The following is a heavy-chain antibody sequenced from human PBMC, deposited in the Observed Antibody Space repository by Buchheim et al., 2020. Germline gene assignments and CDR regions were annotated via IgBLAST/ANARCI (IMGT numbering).Heavy chain of an antibody. D-gene: IGHD2-2*01. CDR1: GYTFTSYY. CDR3: AREVPEGRTGMRTGGLDY. V-gene: IGHV1-46*03. J-gene: IGHJ4*02. Sequence: QVQLVQSGAEVKKPGASVKVSCKASGYTFTSYYMHWVRQAPGQGLEWMGIINPSGGSTSYAQKFQGRVTMTRDTSTSTVYMELSSLRSEDTAVYYCAREVPEGRTGMRTGGLDYWGQGTL. CDR2: INPSGGST.